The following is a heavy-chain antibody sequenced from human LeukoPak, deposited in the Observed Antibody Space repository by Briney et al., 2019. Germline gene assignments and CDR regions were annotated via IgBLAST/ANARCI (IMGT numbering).Heavy chain of an antibody. D-gene: IGHD2-2*01. CDR1: GFSLSTSGVG. CDR2: IYWNDDK. Sequence: SGPTLVKPTQTLTLTCTFTGFSLSTSGVGVGWIRQPPGKALEWLALIYWNDDKYYSPSLKSRLIISKDTSKNQVVLTMTNMDPVDTATYYCARIRTTHCYEDYWGQGTLVTVSS. CDR3: ARIRTTHCYEDY. V-gene: IGHV2-5*01. J-gene: IGHJ4*02.